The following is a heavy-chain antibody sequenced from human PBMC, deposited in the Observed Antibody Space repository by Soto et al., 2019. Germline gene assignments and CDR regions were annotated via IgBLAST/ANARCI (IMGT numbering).Heavy chain of an antibody. V-gene: IGHV4-59*01. CDR2: IYASGSP. CDR1: GASITTKS. D-gene: IGHD1-26*01. CDR3: ARGVGSSPPRY. J-gene: IGHJ4*02. Sequence: QVKLQESGPGLVKPSETLSLTCTVSGASITTKSWNWVRQPPGHELEWIGYIYASGSPYYNPSLRSRVTISADTSKNQISLKLTSPTAADTAVYYCARGVGSSPPRYWGRGTLVTVSS.